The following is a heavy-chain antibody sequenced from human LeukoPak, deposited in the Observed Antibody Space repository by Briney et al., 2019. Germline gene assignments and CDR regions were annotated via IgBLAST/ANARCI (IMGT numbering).Heavy chain of an antibody. Sequence: GRSLRLSCAASGLTFSSYGMHWVRQAPGKGLEWVAVIWYGGSNKYYADSVKGRFTISRDNSKNTLYLQMNSLRAEDTAVYYCARDRYSSSSGFDYWGQGTLVTVSS. J-gene: IGHJ4*02. CDR3: ARDRYSSSSGFDY. D-gene: IGHD6-6*01. CDR2: IWYGGSNK. CDR1: GLTFSSYG. V-gene: IGHV3-33*01.